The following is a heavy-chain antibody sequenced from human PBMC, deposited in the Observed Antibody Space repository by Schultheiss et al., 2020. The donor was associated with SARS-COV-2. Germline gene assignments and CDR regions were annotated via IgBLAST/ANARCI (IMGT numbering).Heavy chain of an antibody. CDR3: ARVQVAFDI. CDR1: GGSISSDSCY. J-gene: IGHJ3*02. Sequence: SETLSLTCTVSGGSISSDSCYWGWIRQTPEKGLEWIGSVYYSGSTYYNPSLKSRVTISVDTSKNQISLKLSSVTAADTAVYYCARVQVAFDIWGQGTMVTVSS. CDR2: VYYSGST. V-gene: IGHV4-39*01.